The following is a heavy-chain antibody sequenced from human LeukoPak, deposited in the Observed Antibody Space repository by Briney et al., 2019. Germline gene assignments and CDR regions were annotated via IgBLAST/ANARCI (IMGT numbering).Heavy chain of an antibody. CDR3: ARVGYSDFWSGYYWDY. D-gene: IGHD3-3*01. CDR2: IKQDGSEK. CDR1: GFTFSSYW. J-gene: IGHJ4*02. Sequence: GGSLRLSCAASGFTFSSYWMSWVRQAPGKGLEWVANIKQDGSEKYYVDSVKGRFTISRDNARNSLYLQMNSLRAEDTAVYYCARVGYSDFWSGYYWDYWGQGTLATVSS. V-gene: IGHV3-7*01.